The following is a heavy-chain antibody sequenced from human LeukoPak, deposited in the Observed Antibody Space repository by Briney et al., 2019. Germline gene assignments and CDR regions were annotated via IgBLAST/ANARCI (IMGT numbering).Heavy chain of an antibody. J-gene: IGHJ2*01. CDR3: ARGPRYFDL. CDR1: GYTFTSYG. Sequence: GASVKVSCKASGYTFTSYGISWVRQAPGQGLEWMGWISAYNGNTNYAQKLQGRVTITRATSASTAYMELSSLRSEDTAVYYCARGPRYFDLWGRGTLVTVSS. V-gene: IGHV1-18*01. CDR2: ISAYNGNT.